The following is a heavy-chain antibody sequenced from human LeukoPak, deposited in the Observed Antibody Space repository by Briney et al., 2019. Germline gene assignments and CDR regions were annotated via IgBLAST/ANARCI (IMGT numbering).Heavy chain of an antibody. Sequence: PSETLSLTCVVSGGSISSRNWWSWVRQPPGKGLEWIGEIHQSGSTNYNPSLENRVTVSVDKSKNQFSLKLSSVTAADTAVYYCARIRGAGADYYYYYMDVWGKGTTVTISS. V-gene: IGHV4-4*02. CDR1: GGSISSRNW. J-gene: IGHJ6*03. D-gene: IGHD3-3*01. CDR2: IHQSGST. CDR3: ARIRGAGADYYYYYMDV.